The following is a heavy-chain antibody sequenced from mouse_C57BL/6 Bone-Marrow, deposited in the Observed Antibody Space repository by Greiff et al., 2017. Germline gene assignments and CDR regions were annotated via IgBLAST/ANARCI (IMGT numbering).Heavy chain of an antibody. J-gene: IGHJ4*01. D-gene: IGHD3-3*01. CDR3: ARRAWDRYYYAMDY. CDR1: GYTFTSYG. V-gene: IGHV1-81*01. CDR2: IYPRSGNT. Sequence: QVHVKQSGAELARPGASVKLSCKASGYTFTSYGISWVKQRTRQGLEWIGEIYPRSGNTYYNEKFKGKATLTADKSSSTAYMELRSLTSEDSAVYFCARRAWDRYYYAMDYWGQGTSVTVSS.